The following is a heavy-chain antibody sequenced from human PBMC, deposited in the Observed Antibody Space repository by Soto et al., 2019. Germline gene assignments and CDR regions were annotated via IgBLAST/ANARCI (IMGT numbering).Heavy chain of an antibody. D-gene: IGHD3-22*01. CDR2: ISGSGGST. CDR3: AKVVGFYDSIGQTWGYDAFDI. J-gene: IGHJ3*02. CDR1: GFTFSSYA. V-gene: IGHV3-23*01. Sequence: GGSLRLSCAASGFTFSSYAMSWVRQAPGKGLEWVSAISGSGGSTYYADSVKGRFTISRDNSKNTLYLQMNSLRAKDTAVYYCAKVVGFYDSIGQTWGYDAFDIWGQGPMVTVSS.